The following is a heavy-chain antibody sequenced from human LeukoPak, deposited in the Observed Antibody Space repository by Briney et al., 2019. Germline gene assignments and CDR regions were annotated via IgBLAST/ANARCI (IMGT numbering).Heavy chain of an antibody. Sequence: GGSLSLSCAASGFTFSSYSMNWVRQAPGKGLEWVSSISSSSSYIYYADSVKGRFTISRDNAKNSLYLQMNSLRAEDTAVYYCARDTPYSSSWDIDYWGQGTLVTVSS. J-gene: IGHJ4*02. CDR2: ISSSSSYI. V-gene: IGHV3-21*01. CDR1: GFTFSSYS. CDR3: ARDTPYSSSWDIDY. D-gene: IGHD6-13*01.